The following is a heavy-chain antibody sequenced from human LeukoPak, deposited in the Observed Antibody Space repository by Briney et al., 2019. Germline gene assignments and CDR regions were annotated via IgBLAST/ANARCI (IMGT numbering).Heavy chain of an antibody. J-gene: IGHJ5*02. D-gene: IGHD2-2*01. CDR1: GGSISSYY. Sequence: SETLSLTCTVSGGSISSYYWSWIRQPPGKGLEWIGYIYYSGSTNYNPSLKSRVTISVDTSKNQFSLKLSSVTAADTAVYYWARGIESSTSWIDPWGQGTLVTVSS. V-gene: IGHV4-59*01. CDR2: IYYSGST. CDR3: ARGIESSTSWIDP.